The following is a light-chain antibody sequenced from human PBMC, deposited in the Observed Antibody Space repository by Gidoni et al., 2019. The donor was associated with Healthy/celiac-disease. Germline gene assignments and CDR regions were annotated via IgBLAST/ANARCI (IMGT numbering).Light chain of an antibody. J-gene: IGKJ1*01. CDR3: QQYNNWRPWT. CDR2: GAS. CDR1: QSVSSN. Sequence: EIVMTQSPATLSASPGERATLSCRARQSVSSNLAWYQQKPGQAPRLLIYGASTRATGIPARFSGSGSGTEFTLTISSLQSEDVAVYYCQQYNNWRPWTFGQGTKVEIK. V-gene: IGKV3-15*01.